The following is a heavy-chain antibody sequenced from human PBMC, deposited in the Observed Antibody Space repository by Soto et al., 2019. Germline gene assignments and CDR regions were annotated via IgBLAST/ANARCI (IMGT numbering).Heavy chain of an antibody. CDR1: GRTFSSYA. CDR2: IIPIFGTA. J-gene: IGHJ4*02. Sequence: QVQLVQSGAEVKKPGSSVKVSCKASGRTFSSYAISWVRQAPGQGLEWMGGIIPIFGTANYAQKFQGRVTITADKSTSTAYMELSSLRSEDTAVYYCARETYYYDSSGPTFDYWGQGTLVTVSS. V-gene: IGHV1-69*06. D-gene: IGHD3-22*01. CDR3: ARETYYYDSSGPTFDY.